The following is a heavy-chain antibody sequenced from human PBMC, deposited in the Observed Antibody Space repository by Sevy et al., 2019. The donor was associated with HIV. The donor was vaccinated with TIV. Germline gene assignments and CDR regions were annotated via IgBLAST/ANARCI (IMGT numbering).Heavy chain of an antibody. CDR3: ARDCSSTTCLWGLDV. Sequence: GGSLRLSCAASGFTFSNYWMSWVRQAPGKGLEWVAHIKRDGSEKYHVPSVRGRFTISRDNAKKSLYLQMNSLRAEDTALYYCARDCSSTTCLWGLDVWGQGTTVTVSS. CDR1: GFTFSNYW. D-gene: IGHD2-2*01. V-gene: IGHV3-7*03. J-gene: IGHJ6*02. CDR2: IKRDGSEK.